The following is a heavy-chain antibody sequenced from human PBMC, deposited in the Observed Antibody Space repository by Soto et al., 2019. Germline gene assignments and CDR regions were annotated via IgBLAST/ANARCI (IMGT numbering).Heavy chain of an antibody. CDR1: GGSFIGYY. CDR3: ARFFLKWLVPFPYYYGMDV. V-gene: IGHV4-34*01. CDR2: INHSGST. D-gene: IGHD6-19*01. Sequence: LSLTCAVYGGSFIGYYWSWIRQPPGKGLEWIGEINHSGSTNYNPSLKSRVTISVDTSKNQFSLKLSSVTAADTAVYYCARFFLKWLVPFPYYYGMDVWGQGTTVTVSS. J-gene: IGHJ6*02.